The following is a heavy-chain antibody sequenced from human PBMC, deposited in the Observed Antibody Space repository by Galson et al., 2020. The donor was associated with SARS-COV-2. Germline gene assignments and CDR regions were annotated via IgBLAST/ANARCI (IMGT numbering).Heavy chain of an antibody. D-gene: IGHD6-6*01. CDR2: IYYSGST. CDR3: ARRFWGSSVWYFDL. CDR1: GGSISSYY. J-gene: IGHJ2*01. Sequence: SETLSLTCTVSGGSISSYYWSWIRQPPGKGLEWIGYIYYSGSTNYNPSLKSRVTISVDTSKNQFSLKLSSVTAADTAVYYCARRFWGSSVWYFDLWGRGTLVTVSS. V-gene: IGHV4-59*01.